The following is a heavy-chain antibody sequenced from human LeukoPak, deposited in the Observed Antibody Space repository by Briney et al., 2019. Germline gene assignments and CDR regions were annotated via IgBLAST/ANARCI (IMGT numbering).Heavy chain of an antibody. D-gene: IGHD4-23*01. Sequence: ASMKVSCKASGYTFTDYYIHWVRQAPGQGLEWMGWVDPNSGGTNYPQRFQGRVTMTRDTSINTAYLDLSRLRSDVTAVYYCARGGGGDDAFDIWGRGTMVTVSS. CDR1: GYTFTDYY. CDR3: ARGGGGDDAFDI. V-gene: IGHV1-2*02. J-gene: IGHJ3*02. CDR2: VDPNSGGT.